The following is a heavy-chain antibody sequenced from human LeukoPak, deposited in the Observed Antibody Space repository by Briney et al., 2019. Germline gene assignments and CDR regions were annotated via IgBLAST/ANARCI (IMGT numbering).Heavy chain of an antibody. CDR2: INPNSGGT. Sequence: ASVKVSCKASGYTFTGYYMHWVRQAPGQGLEWMGWINPNSGGTNYAQKFQGRVTMTRDTSISTAYMELSRLRSDDTAVYYCARIRPETYYFDFWGQGTLVTVSS. CDR3: ARIRPETYYFDF. J-gene: IGHJ4*02. CDR1: GYTFTGYY. D-gene: IGHD1-14*01. V-gene: IGHV1-2*02.